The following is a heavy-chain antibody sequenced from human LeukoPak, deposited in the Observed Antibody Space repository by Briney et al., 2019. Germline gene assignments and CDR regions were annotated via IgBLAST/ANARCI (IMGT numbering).Heavy chain of an antibody. CDR1: GFTFSSYA. CDR2: ISGSGGST. Sequence: PGGPLRLSCAASGFTFSSYAMSWVRQAPGKGLEWVSAISGSGGSTYYADSVKGRFTISRDNSKNTLYLQMNSLRAEDTAVYYCAKSLGHSSGYYYVFDYWGQGTLVTVSS. V-gene: IGHV3-23*01. D-gene: IGHD3-22*01. J-gene: IGHJ4*02. CDR3: AKSLGHSSGYYYVFDY.